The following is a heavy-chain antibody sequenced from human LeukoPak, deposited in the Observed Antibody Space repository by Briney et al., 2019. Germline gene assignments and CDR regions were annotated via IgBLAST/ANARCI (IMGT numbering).Heavy chain of an antibody. D-gene: IGHD6-19*01. Sequence: ASVKVSCKTSGYTFTSYGISWVRQAPGQGLKWMGWISGYNAKTNYAQKFQGRVTMTIDTSTSTVYMELRSLRSDDTAVYYCARPRVAGSLDYWGQGTLVTVSS. CDR3: ARPRVAGSLDY. CDR2: ISGYNAKT. V-gene: IGHV1-18*01. CDR1: GYTFTSYG. J-gene: IGHJ4*02.